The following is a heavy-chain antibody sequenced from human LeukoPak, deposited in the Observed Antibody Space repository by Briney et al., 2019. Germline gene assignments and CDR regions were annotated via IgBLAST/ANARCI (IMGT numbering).Heavy chain of an antibody. CDR3: ARDDLSSGFDY. J-gene: IGHJ4*02. V-gene: IGHV1-69*01. CDR1: GGTFSNYA. CDR2: IMPIFGTA. D-gene: IGHD3-22*01. Sequence: SVKVSCKASGGTFSNYAISWVRQAPGQGLEWMGGIMPIFGTANYAQKFQGRVTITADESTSTAYMELGSLRSEDTAVYYCARDDLSSGFDYWGQGTLVTVSS.